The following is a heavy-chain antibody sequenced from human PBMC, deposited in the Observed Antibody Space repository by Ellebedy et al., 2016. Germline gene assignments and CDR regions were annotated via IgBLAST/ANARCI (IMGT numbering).Heavy chain of an antibody. J-gene: IGHJ5*02. V-gene: IGHV1-18*01. D-gene: IGHD4-23*01. CDR1: GHTSRIYD. CDR3: ARETRDGVGTSEAFYDP. Sequence: ASVKVSXXASGHTSRIYDINWVRQAPGQGLEWMGGSNKRNHAQKFQGRVSMTTDTSTSTAYMELRSLRFDDTAVYYCARETRDGVGTSEAFYDPWGQGTLVTVS. CDR2: SNKR.